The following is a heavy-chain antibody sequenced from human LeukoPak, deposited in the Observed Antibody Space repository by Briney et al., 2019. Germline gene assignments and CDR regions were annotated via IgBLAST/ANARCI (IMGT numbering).Heavy chain of an antibody. J-gene: IGHJ4*02. CDR1: GFTFSSYW. CDR3: ARDPVAGDD. Sequence: WGSLRLSCAASGFTFSSYWMSWVRQAPGKGLEWVANIKQDGSEKYYVDSVKGRFTISRENAKNTLYLQMNSLRAEDTAVYYCARDPVAGDDWGQGTLVTVSS. CDR2: IKQDGSEK. V-gene: IGHV3-7*01. D-gene: IGHD6-19*01.